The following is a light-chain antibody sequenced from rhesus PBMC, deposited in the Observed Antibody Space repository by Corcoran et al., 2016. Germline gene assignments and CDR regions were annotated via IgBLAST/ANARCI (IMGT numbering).Light chain of an antibody. V-gene: IGKV1-43*01. Sequence: DIQMTQSPSSLSASAGDRVTITCRASQGMSTYLNWYQQKPGKAPKRLIYAASSLESGVPSRFSGSGSGTEFTLTISSLQPEDFATYYCLQYNTNPYSFGQGTKVEIK. J-gene: IGKJ2*01. CDR3: LQYNTNPYS. CDR2: AAS. CDR1: QGMSTY.